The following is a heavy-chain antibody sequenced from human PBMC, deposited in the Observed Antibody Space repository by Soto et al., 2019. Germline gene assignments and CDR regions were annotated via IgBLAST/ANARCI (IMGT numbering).Heavy chain of an antibody. CDR1: GYTFTSYY. J-gene: IGHJ4*02. CDR3: ARPGYCSSTSCVGLDY. V-gene: IGHV1-46*03. D-gene: IGHD2-2*01. CDR2: INPSGGST. Sequence: ASVKVSCKASGYTFTSYYMHWVRQAPGQGLEWMGIINPSGGSTSYAQKFQGRVTMTRDTSTSTVYMELSSLRSEDTAVYYCARPGYCSSTSCVGLDYWGQGTLVTVSS.